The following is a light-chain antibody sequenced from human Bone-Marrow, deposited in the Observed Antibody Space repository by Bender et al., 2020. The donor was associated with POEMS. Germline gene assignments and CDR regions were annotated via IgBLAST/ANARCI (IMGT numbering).Light chain of an antibody. CDR3: QSSDNSGTYWV. Sequence: SYELTQPPSVSVSPGQTARITCSGDTLPKQYAYWYQQKPGQAPVLVVYDDSDRPSGIPERLSGSNSGNTATLTISGVQAEDEADYYCQSSDNSGTYWVFGGGTKLTVL. J-gene: IGLJ3*02. V-gene: IGLV3-25*03. CDR2: DDS. CDR1: TLPKQY.